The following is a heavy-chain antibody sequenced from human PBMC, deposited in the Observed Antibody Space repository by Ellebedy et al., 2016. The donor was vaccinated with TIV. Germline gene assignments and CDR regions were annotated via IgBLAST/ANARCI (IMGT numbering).Heavy chain of an antibody. D-gene: IGHD2-21*02. V-gene: IGHV1-24*01. Sequence: ASVKVSCXVSGYTLTEVTIHWVRQAPGKGLDWMGGIDPEDGKTIYAQKFQGRVTMTEDTFTDTAYLELSSLRSEDSAVYYCGTGDWTFLGMDVWGPGTTVTVSS. CDR2: IDPEDGKT. CDR1: GYTLTEVT. J-gene: IGHJ6*02. CDR3: GTGDWTFLGMDV.